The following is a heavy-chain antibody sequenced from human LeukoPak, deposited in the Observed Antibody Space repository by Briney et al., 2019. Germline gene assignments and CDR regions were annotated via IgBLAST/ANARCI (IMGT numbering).Heavy chain of an antibody. CDR3: AKAMYSSGWYYFDY. V-gene: IGHV3-23*01. CDR1: GFTFSSYA. Sequence: GGSLRLSCAASGFTFSSYAMSWVRQAPGKGLEWVSAISGSGGSTYYADSVKGRFTISRDNSKNTLYLQMNGLRAEDTAVYYCAKAMYSSGWYYFDYWGQGTLVTVSS. D-gene: IGHD6-19*01. CDR2: ISGSGGST. J-gene: IGHJ4*02.